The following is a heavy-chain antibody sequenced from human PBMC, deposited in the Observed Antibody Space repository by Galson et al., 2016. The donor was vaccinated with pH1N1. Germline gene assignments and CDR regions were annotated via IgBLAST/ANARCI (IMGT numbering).Heavy chain of an antibody. Sequence: PALVKPTQTLTLTCTFSGFSLSTSGMCVSWIRQPPGKALEWLAHTDWDDDKYYSTSLKTRLTISKDTSKNQVVLTMTNMDPVDTATYYCARILEGDYTNYIDYWGQGTLVTVSS. V-gene: IGHV2-70*01. CDR1: GFSLSTSGMC. J-gene: IGHJ4*02. D-gene: IGHD4-11*01. CDR3: ARILEGDYTNYIDY. CDR2: TDWDDDK.